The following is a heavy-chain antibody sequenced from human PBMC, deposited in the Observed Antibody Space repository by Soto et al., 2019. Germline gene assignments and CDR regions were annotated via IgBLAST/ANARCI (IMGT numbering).Heavy chain of an antibody. D-gene: IGHD6-13*01. V-gene: IGHV3-23*01. Sequence: GGSLRLSCAASGFTFSYYTMSWVRQAPGKGLEWVSSISGSGGTTSYADSVKGRFTISRDISKNTLYVQMTSLRAEDTAVYFCAKGASNGIAGDIDYWGAGTLVTVS. CDR3: AKGASNGIAGDIDY. CDR1: GFTFSYYT. CDR2: ISGSGGTT. J-gene: IGHJ4*02.